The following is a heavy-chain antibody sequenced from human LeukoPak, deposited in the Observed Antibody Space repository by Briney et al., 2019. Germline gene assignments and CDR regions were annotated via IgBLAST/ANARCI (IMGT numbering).Heavy chain of an antibody. CDR3: ARDRVVPAAITPWYDYYYYMDV. J-gene: IGHJ6*03. Sequence: GGSLRLSCAASGFTFSSHWMNWVRQAPGKGLEWVSYISSSSSTIYYADSVKGRFTISRDNAKNSLYLQMNSLRAEDTAVYYCARDRVVPAAITPWYDYYYYMDVWGKGTTVTVSS. CDR2: ISSSSSTI. CDR1: GFTFSSHW. D-gene: IGHD2-2*02. V-gene: IGHV3-48*01.